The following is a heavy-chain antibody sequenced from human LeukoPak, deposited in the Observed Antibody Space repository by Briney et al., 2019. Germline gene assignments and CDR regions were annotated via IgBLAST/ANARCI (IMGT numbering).Heavy chain of an antibody. CDR1: GGSISSYY. D-gene: IGHD5-24*01. Sequence: SETLSLTCTVSGGSISSYYWSWIRQPPGKGLEWIGYIYYSGSTNYNPSLKSRVTISVDTSKNQFSLKLSSVTAADTAVYYCARFVGWLQEDWYFDLWGRGTLVTVSS. J-gene: IGHJ2*01. CDR2: IYYSGST. V-gene: IGHV4-59*01. CDR3: ARFVGWLQEDWYFDL.